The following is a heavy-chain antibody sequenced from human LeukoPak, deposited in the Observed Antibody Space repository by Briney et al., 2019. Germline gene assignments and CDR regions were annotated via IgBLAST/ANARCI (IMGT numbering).Heavy chain of an antibody. V-gene: IGHV3-23*01. Sequence: GGSLRLSCAASGFTFSSYAMSWVRQAPGKGLEWVSAISGSGGSTYYADSVKGRFTISRDNSKNTLYLQMNSLRAEDTAVYYCAKTIQRRDGYNYFDYWGQGTLVTVSS. CDR2: ISGSGGST. CDR1: GFTFSSYA. D-gene: IGHD5-24*01. J-gene: IGHJ4*02. CDR3: AKTIQRRDGYNYFDY.